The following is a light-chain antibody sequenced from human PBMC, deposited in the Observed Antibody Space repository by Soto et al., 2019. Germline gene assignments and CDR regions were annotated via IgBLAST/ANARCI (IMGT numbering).Light chain of an antibody. J-gene: IGKJ1*01. V-gene: IGKV3-20*01. CDR1: QRVSSSY. CDR3: KQYGSSPCT. Sequence: EIVLTQSPGTLSLSPGERATLSCRASQRVSSSYLAWYQQKPGQAPRLRIYGASSRATGIQDRFSGSGSGIDLTVTISRRGHDDLAVYYCKQYGSSPCTVGKGTRVEIK. CDR2: GAS.